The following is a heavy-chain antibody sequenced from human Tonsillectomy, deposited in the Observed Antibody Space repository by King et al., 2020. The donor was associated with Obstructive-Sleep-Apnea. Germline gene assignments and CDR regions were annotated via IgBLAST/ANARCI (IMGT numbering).Heavy chain of an antibody. Sequence: MQLQESGPGLVKPSETLSLTCTVSGGSISSSSYYWGWIRQPPGKGLEWIGSIYYSGSTYYNPSLKSRVTISVDTSKNQFSLKLSSVTAADTAVYYCARDQWRGPFDYWGQGTLVTVSS. J-gene: IGHJ4*02. CDR3: ARDQWRGPFDY. CDR2: IYYSGST. V-gene: IGHV4-39*07. D-gene: IGHD6-19*01. CDR1: GGSISSSSYY.